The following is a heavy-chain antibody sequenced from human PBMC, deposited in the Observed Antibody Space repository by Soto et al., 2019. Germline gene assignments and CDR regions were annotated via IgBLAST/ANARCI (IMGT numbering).Heavy chain of an antibody. CDR2: IYYSGST. Sequence: QVQLQESGPGLVKPSQTLSLTCTVSGGSIHSDIYYWSWIRQHPGKGLEWIGYIYYSGSTYYNPYLKSRVTMSVYTSKNQFSLNLNSVPTADTAVYYCAGGPNVYYFDYWGQGSLVTVSS. CDR1: GGSIHSDIYY. V-gene: IGHV4-31*03. D-gene: IGHD3-16*01. J-gene: IGHJ4*02. CDR3: AGGPNVYYFDY.